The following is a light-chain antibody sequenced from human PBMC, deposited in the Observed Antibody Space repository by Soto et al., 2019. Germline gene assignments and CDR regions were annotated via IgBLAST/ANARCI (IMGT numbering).Light chain of an antibody. Sequence: QSALTQPASVSGWPGQSITIYCTGRRSDVGGSNYVSWYQLSPGKAPKLLIYDVDRPSGVSNRFAGSKSGNTASLTISGLQAEDEADYYCNSYTSSGTVVFGGGTKLTVL. CDR2: DV. CDR3: NSYTSSGTVV. CDR1: RSDVGGSNY. V-gene: IGLV2-14*01. J-gene: IGLJ3*02.